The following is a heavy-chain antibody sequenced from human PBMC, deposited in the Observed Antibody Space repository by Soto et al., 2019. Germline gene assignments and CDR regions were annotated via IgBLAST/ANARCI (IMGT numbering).Heavy chain of an antibody. CDR1: GFTFSASV. Sequence: QVQLVESGGGVVQPGGSLRLSCAASGFTFSASVMHWVRQAPGKGLEWMAIISYGGKNKYYADSMKGRFTISRDISESTLYLQMDSLRTEDTAVYYCAREEFEDGRGHFSYWGQGTLVSVSS. CDR3: AREEFEDGRGHFSY. J-gene: IGHJ4*02. D-gene: IGHD3-22*01. V-gene: IGHV3-30*03. CDR2: ISYGGKNK.